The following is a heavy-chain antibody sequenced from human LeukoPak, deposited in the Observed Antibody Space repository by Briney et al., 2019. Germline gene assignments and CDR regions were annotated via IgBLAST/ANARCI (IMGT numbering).Heavy chain of an antibody. D-gene: IGHD3-10*01. Sequence: GASVKVSCKASGYTFTSYDINWVRQATGQGLEWMGWMNPNSGNTGYAQKFQGRVTMTRNTSISTAYMELSSLRSEDTAVYYCARTGDYGSGSYIADAFDIWGQGTMVTVSS. CDR2: MNPNSGNT. J-gene: IGHJ3*02. CDR3: ARTGDYGSGSYIADAFDI. V-gene: IGHV1-8*01. CDR1: GYTFTSYD.